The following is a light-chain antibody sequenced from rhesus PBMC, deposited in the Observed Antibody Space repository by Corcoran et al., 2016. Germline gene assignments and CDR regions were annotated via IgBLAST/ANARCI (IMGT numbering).Light chain of an antibody. V-gene: IGKV1-22*01. J-gene: IGKJ2*01. CDR1: QSISSW. CDR2: KAS. CDR3: QQDSSSPYS. Sequence: DIQMTQSPSSLSASVGDTVTITCRASQSISSWLAWYQPKPGKAPKLLIYKASSLTRGVPSRFSGRGSGTDFTLTISRLLSEDFATYYCQQDSSSPYSFGQGTKVEIK.